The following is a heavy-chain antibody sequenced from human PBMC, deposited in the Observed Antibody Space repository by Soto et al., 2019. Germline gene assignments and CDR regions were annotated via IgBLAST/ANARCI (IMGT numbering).Heavy chain of an antibody. CDR3: ARWGTTGGLDV. D-gene: IGHD3-16*01. Sequence: QVHLVESGGGVVQPGTSLRLSCVGSGLTFRSYVIHWVRQAPGKGLEWVALTSYDGSNKDYGDSVKGRFTISRDNSRNTVDQQMDSLRREDTALYYCARWGTTGGLDVWGQGTLVSVSS. V-gene: IGHV3-30*19. J-gene: IGHJ1*01. CDR2: TSYDGSNK. CDR1: GLTFRSYV.